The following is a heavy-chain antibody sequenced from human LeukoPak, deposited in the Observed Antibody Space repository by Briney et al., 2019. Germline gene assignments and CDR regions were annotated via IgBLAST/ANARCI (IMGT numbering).Heavy chain of an antibody. CDR2: IYSGGST. Sequence: PGGSLRLSCAASGFTVSSNYMSWVRQAPGKGLEWVSVIYSGGSTYYADSVKGRFTISRDNSKNTLYLQMNSLRAEDTAVYYCARPVGYSGYDWSGFDYWGQGTLVTVSS. CDR1: GFTVSSNY. V-gene: IGHV3-66*04. D-gene: IGHD5-12*01. CDR3: ARPVGYSGYDWSGFDY. J-gene: IGHJ4*02.